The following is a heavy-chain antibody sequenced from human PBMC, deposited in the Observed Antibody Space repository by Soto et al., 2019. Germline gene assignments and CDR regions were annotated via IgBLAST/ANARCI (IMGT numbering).Heavy chain of an antibody. CDR3: AGTGATGTERNAFDI. D-gene: IGHD1-1*01. J-gene: IGHJ3*02. CDR1: GGTFSSYA. CDR2: IIPIFGTA. Sequence: SVKVSCKASGGTFSSYAISWVRQAPGQGLEWMGGIIPIFGTANYAQKFQGRVTITADESTSTAYMELSSLRSEDTAVYYCAGTGATGTERNAFDIWGQGTMVTV. V-gene: IGHV1-69*13.